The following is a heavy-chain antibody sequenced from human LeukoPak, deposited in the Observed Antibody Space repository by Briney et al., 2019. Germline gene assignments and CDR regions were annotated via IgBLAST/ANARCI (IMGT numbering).Heavy chain of an antibody. CDR2: IYYSGST. D-gene: IGHD6-13*01. CDR3: ARQPSSWFTSFDS. V-gene: IGHV4-59*01. CDR1: GGSLSSYF. J-gene: IGHJ4*02. Sequence: SETLSLTCTVSGGSLSSYFWSRIRQPPGKGLDWTAYIYYSGSTNYNPSLKSRVTISVDTSKNQFSLKLSSVTAADTAVYYCARQPSSWFTSFDSWGQGTLVTVSS.